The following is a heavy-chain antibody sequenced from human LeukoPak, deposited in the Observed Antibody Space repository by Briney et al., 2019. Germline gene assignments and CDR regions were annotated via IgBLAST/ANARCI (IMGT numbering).Heavy chain of an antibody. CDR2: ISAYNGNT. J-gene: IGHJ4*02. V-gene: IGHV1-18*04. CDR3: ARDRRRYDSSGYYYPVDY. D-gene: IGHD3-22*01. CDR1: GYTFTSYY. Sequence: ASVKVSCKASGYTFTSYYMHWVRQAPGQGLEWMGWISAYNGNTNYAQKLQGRVTMTTDTSTSTAYMELRSLRSDDTAVYDCARDRRRYDSSGYYYPVDYWGQGTLVTVSS.